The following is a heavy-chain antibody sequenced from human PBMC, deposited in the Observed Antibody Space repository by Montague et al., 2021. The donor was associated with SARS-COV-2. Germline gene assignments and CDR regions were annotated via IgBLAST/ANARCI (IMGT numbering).Heavy chain of an antibody. J-gene: IGHJ4*02. Sequence: SLRLSCAASGFSFSSYEMNWFRQAPGKGLEWVSYISSSGSTIYYSDSVKGRFTISRDDAKNSLYLQMNSLRAEDTAVYYCARVFATVGAMDRNDYWGQGTLVTVSS. D-gene: IGHD1-26*01. CDR2: ISSSGSTI. CDR3: ARVFATVGAMDRNDY. V-gene: IGHV3-48*03. CDR1: GFSFSSYE.